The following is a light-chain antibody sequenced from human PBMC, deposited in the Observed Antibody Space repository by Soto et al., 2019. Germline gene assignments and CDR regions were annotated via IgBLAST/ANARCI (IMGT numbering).Light chain of an antibody. Sequence: QSVLTQPPSVSGAPGQRVTISCIGNSSNIGAGYDVHWYQQPPGTAPKLLIYGNTNRPSGVPDRFSASKSGTSASLAISGLQAEDEANYYCQSYDNSLSGPVVFGGGTKVTVL. V-gene: IGLV1-40*01. J-gene: IGLJ2*01. CDR3: QSYDNSLSGPVV. CDR2: GNT. CDR1: SSNIGAGYD.